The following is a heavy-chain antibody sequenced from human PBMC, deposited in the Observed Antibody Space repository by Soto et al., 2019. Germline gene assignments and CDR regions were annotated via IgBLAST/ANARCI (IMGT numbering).Heavy chain of an antibody. V-gene: IGHV3-64D*06. J-gene: IGHJ4*02. CDR2: ISSEGAST. Sequence: PGGSLRLSCSVSGFTFTSYAMHWVRQAPGKGLEYVASISSEGASTYYADSVKGRFIISRDNSKNTLYLQMSSLRAEDTAAYYCVKDRYVDYWGQGILVTVSS. CDR1: GFTFTSYA. CDR3: VKDRYVDY.